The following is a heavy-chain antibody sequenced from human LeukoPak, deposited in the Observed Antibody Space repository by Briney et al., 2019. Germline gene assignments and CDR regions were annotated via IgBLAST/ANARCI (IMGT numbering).Heavy chain of an antibody. J-gene: IGHJ4*02. CDR3: AKDFGGYYYDTSGPDY. Sequence: PGGSLRLFCETSGFTFSHHAMHWVRQAPGKGLEWVAAIWYDGAQKYYADSLRGRCTISRDNSKSTLYLEMNSLRAEDTAVYYCAKDFGGYYYDTSGPDYWGQGTLVTVAS. V-gene: IGHV3-33*06. D-gene: IGHD3-22*01. CDR1: GFTFSHHA. CDR2: IWYDGAQK.